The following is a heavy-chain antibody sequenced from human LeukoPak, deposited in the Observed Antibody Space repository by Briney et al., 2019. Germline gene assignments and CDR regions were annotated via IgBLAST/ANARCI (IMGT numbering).Heavy chain of an antibody. CDR2: INHSGST. Sequence: SETLSLTCAVYGGSFSGYYWSWIRQPPGKGLEWIGEINHSGSTNYNPSLKSRVTISVDTSKNQFSLKLSSVTAADTAVYYCARTPGGVAPFDYWGQGTPVTVSS. V-gene: IGHV4-34*01. D-gene: IGHD3-16*01. CDR1: GGSFSGYY. J-gene: IGHJ4*02. CDR3: ARTPGGVAPFDY.